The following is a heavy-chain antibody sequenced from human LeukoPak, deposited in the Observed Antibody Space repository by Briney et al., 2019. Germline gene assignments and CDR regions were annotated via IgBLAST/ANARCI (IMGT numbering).Heavy chain of an antibody. Sequence: PGGSLRLSCAASGFTFSNYAMSWVRQTPGKGLEWVSAISGSGTSTYYADSVKGRFTISRDNSKNTLYLQMNSLRAEDTAVYYCAALGTDCSSTSCPVDYYYFGMDVWGQGTTVTVSS. CDR3: AALGTDCSSTSCPVDYYYFGMDV. CDR1: GFTFSNYA. J-gene: IGHJ6*02. V-gene: IGHV3-23*01. D-gene: IGHD2-2*01. CDR2: ISGSGTST.